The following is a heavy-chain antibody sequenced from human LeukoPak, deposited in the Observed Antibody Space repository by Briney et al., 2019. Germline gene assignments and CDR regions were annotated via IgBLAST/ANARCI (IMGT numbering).Heavy chain of an antibody. V-gene: IGHV1-18*01. CDR3: ARGSGHIVVVSALPDF. D-gene: IGHD2-21*01. CDR1: GYPFNNFG. CDR2: ISGHNGDT. Sequence: ASVKVSCTTSGYPFNNFGANCVRQAPGQGLEWMGWISGHNGDTRYAQRFQGRVTLTTDTSASTAYMELWSLTSDDTAVYYCARGSGHIVVVSALPDFWGQGTLVTVSS. J-gene: IGHJ4*02.